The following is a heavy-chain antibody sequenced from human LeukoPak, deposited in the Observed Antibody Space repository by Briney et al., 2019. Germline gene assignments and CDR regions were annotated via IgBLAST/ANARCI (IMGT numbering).Heavy chain of an antibody. J-gene: IGHJ4*02. D-gene: IGHD3-10*01. Sequence: SETLSLTCTVSGHSISSGYYWGWIRQPPGKGLEWIGSIYHSGSTYYNPSLKSRVTISVDTSKNQFSLKLSSVTAADTAVYYCARGGSGSYYYFDYWGQGTLVTVSS. V-gene: IGHV4-38-2*02. CDR2: IYHSGST. CDR1: GHSISSGYY. CDR3: ARGGSGSYYYFDY.